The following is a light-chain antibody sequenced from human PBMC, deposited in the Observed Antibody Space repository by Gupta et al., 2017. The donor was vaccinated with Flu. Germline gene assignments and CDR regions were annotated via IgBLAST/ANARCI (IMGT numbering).Light chain of an antibody. V-gene: IGLV2-14*03. CDR3: CSFSSSSTLV. J-gene: IGLJ1*01. CDR1: INDIGAYKY. Sequence: QSALTQPASVSGSPGQSITVSCVGTINDIGAYKYVSWYQQHPGKAPKLIIFDVSDRPSGVSHRFSASKSGNTASLTISGLQDADEADYFCCSFSSSSTLVFGSGTKVTVL. CDR2: DVS.